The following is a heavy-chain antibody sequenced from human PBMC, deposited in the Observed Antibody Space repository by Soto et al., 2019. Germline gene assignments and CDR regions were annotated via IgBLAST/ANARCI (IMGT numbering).Heavy chain of an antibody. J-gene: IGHJ4*02. CDR1: GFTFSSYA. V-gene: IGHV3-30-3*01. CDR2: ISYDGSNK. Sequence: QVQLVESGGGVVQPGRSLRLSCAASGFTFSSYAMHWVRQAPGKGLEWVAVISYDGSNKYYADSVKGRFTISRDNSKNTLYLQMNSLGAEDTAVYYCARPGADYIRSWRGSFDYWGQGTLVTVSS. CDR3: ARPGADYIRSWRGSFDY. D-gene: IGHD4-4*01.